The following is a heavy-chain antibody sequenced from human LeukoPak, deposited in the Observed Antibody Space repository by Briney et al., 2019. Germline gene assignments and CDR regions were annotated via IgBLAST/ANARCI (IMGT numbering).Heavy chain of an antibody. V-gene: IGHV3-23*01. CDR2: ISGSGGST. CDR3: AKDRRRIFGVGHFDY. J-gene: IGHJ4*02. CDR1: GFTFSSYA. D-gene: IGHD3-3*01. Sequence: GGSLRLSCAASGFTFSSYAMSRVRQAPGKGLEWVSAISGSGGSTYYADSVKGRFTISRDNSKNTLYLQMNSLRAEDTAVYYCAKDRRRIFGVGHFDYWGQGTLVTVSS.